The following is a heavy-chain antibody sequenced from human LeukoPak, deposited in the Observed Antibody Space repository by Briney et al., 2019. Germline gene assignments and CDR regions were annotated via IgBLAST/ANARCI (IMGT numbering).Heavy chain of an antibody. Sequence: GGSLRLSCAASGFTVSSNYMSWVRQAPGKGLEWVSSISSSSSYIYYADSVKGRFTISRDNAKNSLYLQMNSLRAEDTAVYYCARFDIVLTDWHQYAFDIWGQGTMVTVSS. CDR1: GFTVSSNY. J-gene: IGHJ3*02. CDR3: ARFDIVLTDWHQYAFDI. D-gene: IGHD2-8*01. V-gene: IGHV3-21*01. CDR2: ISSSSSYI.